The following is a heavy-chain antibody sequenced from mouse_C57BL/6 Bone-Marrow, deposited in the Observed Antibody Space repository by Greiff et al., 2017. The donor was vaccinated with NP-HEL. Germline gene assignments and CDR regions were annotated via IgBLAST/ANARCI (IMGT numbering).Heavy chain of an antibody. CDR2: IYPGSGST. Sequence: QVQLQQPGAELVKPGASVKMSCKASGYTFTSYWITWVKQRPGQGLEWIGDIYPGSGSTNYNEKFKSKATLTVDTSSSTAYMQLSSLTSEASAVYYCARYGPGFFMDYWGQGTSVTVSS. CDR1: GYTFTSYW. D-gene: IGHD1-1*02. J-gene: IGHJ4*01. V-gene: IGHV1-55*01. CDR3: ARYGPGFFMDY.